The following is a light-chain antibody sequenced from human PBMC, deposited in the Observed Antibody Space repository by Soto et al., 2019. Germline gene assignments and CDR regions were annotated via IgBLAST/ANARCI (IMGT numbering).Light chain of an antibody. CDR3: QQYNNWLLT. Sequence: EIVMTQSPATLSVSPGERATLSCRASQSVATNLAWYQQKPGQPPRLLIYGASTRATGIPARFSGSGSGTEFTLTINSLQSEDFVVYYCQQYNNWLLTFGQGTRLEIK. CDR2: GAS. CDR1: QSVATN. V-gene: IGKV3-15*01. J-gene: IGKJ5*01.